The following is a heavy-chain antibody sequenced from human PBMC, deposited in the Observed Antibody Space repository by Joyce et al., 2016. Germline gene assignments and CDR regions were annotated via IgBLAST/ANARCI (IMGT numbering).Heavy chain of an antibody. Sequence: EVQLLESGGGLVQPGGSLRLSCAASGFTFSSHAMSWVRQAPGKRLEWVSAIGGRGDSTYYADSVNGRFTISRDNSKNTLYLQMNSLRVEDTALYHCARDWVGATTLFAFWGQGALVTVSS. CDR1: GFTFSSHA. V-gene: IGHV3-23*01. CDR2: IGGRGDST. J-gene: IGHJ4*02. D-gene: IGHD1-26*01. CDR3: ARDWVGATTLFAF.